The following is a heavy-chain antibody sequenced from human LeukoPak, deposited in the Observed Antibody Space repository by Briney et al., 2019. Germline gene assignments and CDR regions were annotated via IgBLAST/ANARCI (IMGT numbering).Heavy chain of an antibody. V-gene: IGHV3-23*01. D-gene: IGHD6-19*01. CDR1: GFTFSSYA. CDR2: ISGSGGNT. Sequence: GGSLRLSCAASGFTFSSYAMTWVRQAPGKGLEWVSAISGSGGNTYYADSVKGRFTISRDNSKNTLYLQMNSLRAEDTAVYYCAKSMGGWYGYYFYYMDVWGKGTTVTVSS. J-gene: IGHJ6*03. CDR3: AKSMGGWYGYYFYYMDV.